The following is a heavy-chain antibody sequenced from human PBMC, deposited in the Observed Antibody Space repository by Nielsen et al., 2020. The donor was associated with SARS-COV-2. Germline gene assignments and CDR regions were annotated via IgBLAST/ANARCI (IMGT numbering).Heavy chain of an antibody. CDR3: ARDSGYGRHDY. J-gene: IGHJ4*02. CDR2: IKSSGSTI. Sequence: WIRQPPGKGLECISYIKSSGSTIYYADSVKGRFTISRDNSKNTLYLQMNSLRAEDTAVYYCARDSGYGRHDYWGQGTLVTVSS. D-gene: IGHD5-12*01. V-gene: IGHV3-11*04.